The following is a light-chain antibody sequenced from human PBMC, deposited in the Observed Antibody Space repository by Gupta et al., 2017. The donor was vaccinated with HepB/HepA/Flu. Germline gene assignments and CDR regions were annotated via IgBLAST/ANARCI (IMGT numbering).Light chain of an antibody. CDR3: AAWDDSLNALV. CDR1: SSNIGSNA. Sequence: QSVLTQPPSASGTPGQRVTIPCSGSSSNIGSNAVNWYQQLPGTAPRLVIYNNNQPPSGVPDRFSGSKSGTSASLAISGLQSEDEAGYYCAAWDDSLNALVFGGGTKLTVL. V-gene: IGLV1-44*01. CDR2: NNN. J-gene: IGLJ3*02.